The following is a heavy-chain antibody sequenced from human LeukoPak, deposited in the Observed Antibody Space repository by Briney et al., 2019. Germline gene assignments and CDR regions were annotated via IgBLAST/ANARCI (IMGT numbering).Heavy chain of an antibody. D-gene: IGHD2-15*01. J-gene: IGHJ4*02. CDR3: AKGVGYCSGGSCQQFDY. CDR1: GFSFSFYR. V-gene: IGHV3-21*04. CDR2: ISSSSSYI. Sequence: GGSLRLSCAASGFSFSFYRMDWVRQAPGKGLEWVSSISSSSSYIYYADSVKGRFTISRDNAENSLYLQMNSLRAEDTAVYYCAKGVGYCSGGSCQQFDYWGQGTLVTVSS.